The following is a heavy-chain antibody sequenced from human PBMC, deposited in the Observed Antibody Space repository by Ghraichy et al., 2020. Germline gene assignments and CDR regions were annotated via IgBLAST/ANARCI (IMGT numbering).Heavy chain of an antibody. J-gene: IGHJ6*02. V-gene: IGHV4-38-2*02. D-gene: IGHD2-15*01. Sequence: SETLSLTCAVSGYSISSGYYWGWIRQPPGKGLEWIGSIYHSGSTYYNPSLKSRVTISVDTSKNQFSLKLSSVTAADTAVYYCARDQGSGYGMDVWGQGTTVTVSS. CDR1: GYSISSGYY. CDR2: IYHSGST. CDR3: ARDQGSGYGMDV.